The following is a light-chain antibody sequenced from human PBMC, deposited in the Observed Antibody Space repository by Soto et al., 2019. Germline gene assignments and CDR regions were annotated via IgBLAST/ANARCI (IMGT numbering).Light chain of an antibody. CDR1: QSVNSN. CDR3: QQYNNWPPWT. V-gene: IGKV3-15*01. Sequence: EIVMTQSPATLSVSPWERATLSCRASQSVNSNLAWYQQKPGQAPRLLLYGASTRATGIPARFSGSGSGTEFTLTISSLQSEAFAVYYGQQYNNWPPWTFGQGTKVDIK. CDR2: GAS. J-gene: IGKJ1*01.